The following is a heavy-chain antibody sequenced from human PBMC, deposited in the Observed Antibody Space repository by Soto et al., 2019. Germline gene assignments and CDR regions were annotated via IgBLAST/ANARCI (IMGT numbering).Heavy chain of an antibody. CDR3: ARDYSKLYYYYGTDV. V-gene: IGHV3-21*01. Sequence: PGGSPSRSSTSSGLTCSNYSRNWVRQAPGKGLEWVSSISSSSSYIYYADSVKGRFTISRDNAKNSLYLQMNSLRAEDTAVYYCARDYSKLYYYYGTDVWGQGTTVTVS. CDR2: ISSSSSYI. CDR1: GLTCSNYS. J-gene: IGHJ6*02. D-gene: IGHD4-4*01.